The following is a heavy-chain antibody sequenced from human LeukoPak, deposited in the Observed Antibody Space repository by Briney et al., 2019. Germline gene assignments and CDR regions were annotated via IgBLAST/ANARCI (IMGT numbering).Heavy chain of an antibody. D-gene: IGHD5-18*01. Sequence: LSLTCAVYGGSFSGYYWSWIRQAPGKGLEWVAVIWYDGSNKYYADSVKGRFTISRDNSKNTLYLQMNSLRAEDTAVYYCAKDPGRWIQLHYYMDVWGKGTTVTVSS. CDR1: GGSFSGYY. V-gene: IGHV3-33*06. CDR2: IWYDGSNK. J-gene: IGHJ6*03. CDR3: AKDPGRWIQLHYYMDV.